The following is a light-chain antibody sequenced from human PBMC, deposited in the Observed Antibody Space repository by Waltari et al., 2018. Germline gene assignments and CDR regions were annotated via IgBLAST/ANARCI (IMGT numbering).Light chain of an antibody. Sequence: SYVLTQPASVSVAPGKAATITCAGDNDGSQTVHWYQLRHGQAPVQVGHDDSERPSGIPDRFSGSNSGNTATLTISRVEAGDEADYYCQVWDGSSDQYVFGSGTAVTV. V-gene: IGLV3-21*03. J-gene: IGLJ1*01. CDR1: NDGSQT. CDR2: DDS. CDR3: QVWDGSSDQYV.